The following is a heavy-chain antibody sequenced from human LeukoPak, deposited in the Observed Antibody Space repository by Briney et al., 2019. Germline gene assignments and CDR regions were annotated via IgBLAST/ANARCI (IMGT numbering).Heavy chain of an antibody. D-gene: IGHD1-26*01. Sequence: GGSLRLSCAASGFTFSSYAMSWVRQAPGKGLEWVSAISGSGGSTYYADSVKGRFTIPRDNSKNTLYLQMNSLRAEDTAVYYCAIEAGGIVGASKKDYWGQGTLVTVSS. CDR2: ISGSGGST. J-gene: IGHJ4*02. CDR3: AIEAGGIVGASKKDY. CDR1: GFTFSSYA. V-gene: IGHV3-23*01.